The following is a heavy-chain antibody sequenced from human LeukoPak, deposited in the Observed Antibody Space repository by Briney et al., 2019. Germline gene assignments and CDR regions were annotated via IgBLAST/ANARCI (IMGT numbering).Heavy chain of an antibody. V-gene: IGHV3-23*01. CDR3: SKVEDIVGVVAASYFDS. Sequence: GGSLRLSCAASGFTFSSYAMSWVRQAPGKGLEWVSAISGSGGSTYYADSVKGRFTISRDNSKNTLYLQMNRLRAVGTAVYYGSKVEDIVGVVAASYFDSWGQGTLVTVSS. J-gene: IGHJ4*02. CDR2: ISGSGGST. D-gene: IGHD2-15*01. CDR1: GFTFSSYA.